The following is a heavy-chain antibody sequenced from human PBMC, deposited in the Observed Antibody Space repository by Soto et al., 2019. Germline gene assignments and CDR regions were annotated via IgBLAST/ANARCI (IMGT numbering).Heavy chain of an antibody. CDR2: IDPSDSYT. D-gene: IGHD3-16*01. CDR1: GYSFTSYW. V-gene: IGHV5-10-1*01. Sequence: PGESLKISCKGSGYSFTSYWISWVRQMPGKGLEWMGRIDPSDSYTNYSPSFQGHVTISADKSISTAYLQWSSLKASDTAMYYCARRGFGRSFSRLGMDVWAQGTTATVSS. CDR3: ARRGFGRSFSRLGMDV. J-gene: IGHJ6*02.